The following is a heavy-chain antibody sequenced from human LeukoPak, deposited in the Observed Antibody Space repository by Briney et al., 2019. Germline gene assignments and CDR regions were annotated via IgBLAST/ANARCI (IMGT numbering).Heavy chain of an antibody. CDR3: VQQSYCSSATCSVWDWYFDL. V-gene: IGHV3-23*01. Sequence: PGGSLRLSCAASGFIFSDYAMSWVRQAPGKGLEWVSGISGSGGITYFADSVKGRFTISRDNSKNTLYLQMHSLRVEDTALYYCVQQSYCSSATCSVWDWYFDLWGRGTLVTVSS. CDR1: GFIFSDYA. J-gene: IGHJ2*01. D-gene: IGHD2-2*01. CDR2: ISGSGGIT.